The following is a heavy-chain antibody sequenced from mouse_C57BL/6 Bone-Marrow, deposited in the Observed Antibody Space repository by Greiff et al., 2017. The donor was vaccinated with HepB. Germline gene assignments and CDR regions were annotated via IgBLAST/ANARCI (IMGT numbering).Heavy chain of an antibody. V-gene: IGHV8-8*01. CDR3: ARVSGFSSGHYAMDY. D-gene: IGHD3-2*02. J-gene: IGHJ4*01. CDR1: GFSLSTFGMG. Sequence: QVTLKVSGPGILQPSQTLSLTCSFSGFSLSTFGMGVGRIRQPSGKGLEWLAHSWWDDDKYYNPALKSRLTISKDTSKNQVFLKIANVDTAGTATYYCARVSGFSSGHYAMDYWGQGTSVTVSS. CDR2: SWWDDDK.